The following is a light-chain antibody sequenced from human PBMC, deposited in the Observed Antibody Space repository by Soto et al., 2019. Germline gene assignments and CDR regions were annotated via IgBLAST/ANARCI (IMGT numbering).Light chain of an antibody. J-gene: IGLJ1*01. CDR3: SSYTSSSIEYV. V-gene: IGLV2-14*01. Sequence: QSALPQPASVSGSPGQSITISCTGTSSDVGGYNYVSWYQQHPGKAPKLMMYEVSNRPSGVSNRFAGSKSGNTASLTTSGLQCEDEADYYCSSYTSSSIEYVFGTGSKVTVL. CDR1: SSDVGGYNY. CDR2: EVS.